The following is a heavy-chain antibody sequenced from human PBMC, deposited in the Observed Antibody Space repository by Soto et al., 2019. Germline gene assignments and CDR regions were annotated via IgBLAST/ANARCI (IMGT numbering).Heavy chain of an antibody. Sequence: QVQLVESGGGVVQPGRSLRLSCAASGFTFSSYGMHWVRQAPGKGLEWVAVIWYDGSNKYYADSVKGRFTISRDNSKNTLYLQMNSLRAEDTAVYYCARGPLAYGSGSPPGYWGQGTLVTVSS. CDR2: IWYDGSNK. J-gene: IGHJ4*02. V-gene: IGHV3-33*01. CDR1: GFTFSSYG. D-gene: IGHD3-10*01. CDR3: ARGPLAYGSGSPPGY.